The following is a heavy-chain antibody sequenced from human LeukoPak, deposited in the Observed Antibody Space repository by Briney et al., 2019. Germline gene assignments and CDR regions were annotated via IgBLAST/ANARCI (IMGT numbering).Heavy chain of an antibody. J-gene: IGHJ2*01. Sequence: GGSLRLSCAASGFTLDDYAMHWVRQAPGKGLEWVSGISWNSGSIGYADSVKGRFTISRDNAKNSLYLQMNSLRAEDTALYYCAKSPRRVATIDWYFDLWGRGTLVTVSS. CDR1: GFTLDDYA. CDR3: AKSPRRVATIDWYFDL. CDR2: ISWNSGSI. D-gene: IGHD5-24*01. V-gene: IGHV3-9*01.